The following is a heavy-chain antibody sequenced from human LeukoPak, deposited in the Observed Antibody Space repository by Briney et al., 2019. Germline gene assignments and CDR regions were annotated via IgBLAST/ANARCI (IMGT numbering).Heavy chain of an antibody. J-gene: IGHJ6*02. CDR1: GGTFSSYA. CDR3: ANLVGATMYYYYGMDV. V-gene: IGHV1-69*01. D-gene: IGHD1-26*01. Sequence: SVKVSCKASGGTFSSYAISGVRQAPGQGLEWMGGIIPIFGTANYAQKFQGRVTITADESTSTAYMELSSLRSEDTAVYYCANLVGATMYYYYGMDVWGQGTTVTVSS. CDR2: IIPIFGTA.